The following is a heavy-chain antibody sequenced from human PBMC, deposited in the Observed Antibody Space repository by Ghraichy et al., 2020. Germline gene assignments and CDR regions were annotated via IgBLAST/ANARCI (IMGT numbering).Heavy chain of an antibody. D-gene: IGHD1-26*01. J-gene: IGHJ4*02. CDR3: AKLVLWELLVSRNPPKTTKQINDY. V-gene: IGHV3-23*01. CDR2: ISGSGGST. Sequence: GGSLRLSCAASGFTFSSYAMSWVRQAPGKGLEWVSAISGSGGSTYYADSVKGRFTISRDNSKNTLYLQMNSLRAEDTAVYYCAKLVLWELLVSRNPPKTTKQINDYWGQGTLVTVSS. CDR1: GFTFSSYA.